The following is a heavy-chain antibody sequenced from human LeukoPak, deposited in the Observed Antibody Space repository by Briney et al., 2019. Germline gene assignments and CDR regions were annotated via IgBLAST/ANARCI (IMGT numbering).Heavy chain of an antibody. V-gene: IGHV4-34*01. Sequence: SETLSLTCAVYGGSFSGYYWSWIRQPPGKGLEWIGEINHSGSTNYNPSLKSRVTISVDTSKNQFSLKLSSVTAADTAVYYCARALVATRPRLDYWGQGTLVTVSS. CDR1: GGSFSGYY. D-gene: IGHD5-12*01. J-gene: IGHJ4*02. CDR3: ARALVATRPRLDY. CDR2: INHSGST.